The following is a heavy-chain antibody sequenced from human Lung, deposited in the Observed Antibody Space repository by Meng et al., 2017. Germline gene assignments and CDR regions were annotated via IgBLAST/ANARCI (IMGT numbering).Heavy chain of an antibody. V-gene: IGHV1-18*01. CDR3: AILSHCTGGTCYPYDY. Sequence: QVTLLQSGAEVKKPGASVQVSCNASGYTFTTYGISWVRQAPGQGLEWMGWISTYNDYTSSIQKYQGRVTMTTDTSTSTAYMELMSLGSDDTAVYYCAILSHCTGGTCYPYDYWGQGTLVTVSS. D-gene: IGHD2-15*01. CDR2: ISTYNDYT. J-gene: IGHJ4*02. CDR1: GYTFTTYG.